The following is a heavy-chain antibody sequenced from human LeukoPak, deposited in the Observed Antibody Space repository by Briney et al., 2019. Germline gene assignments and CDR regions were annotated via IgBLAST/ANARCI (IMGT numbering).Heavy chain of an antibody. J-gene: IGHJ3*02. CDR3: ARSTYYDFWSGQLSDAFDI. Sequence: GASLKISCKGSGYIFTSYWIGWVRQMPGKGLEWMGIIYPGDSDTRYSPSFQGRVTISADKSISTAYLQWSSLKASDTAMYYCARSTYYDFWSGQLSDAFDIWGQGTMVTVSS. D-gene: IGHD3-3*01. V-gene: IGHV5-51*01. CDR2: IYPGDSDT. CDR1: GYIFTSYW.